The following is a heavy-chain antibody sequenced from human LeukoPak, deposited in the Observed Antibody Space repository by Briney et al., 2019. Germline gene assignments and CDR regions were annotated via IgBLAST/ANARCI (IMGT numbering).Heavy chain of an antibody. CDR1: GGSFSGYY. V-gene: IGHV4-34*01. CDR2: INHSGST. D-gene: IGHD2-2*01. J-gene: IGHJ4*02. Sequence: KPSETLSLTCAVYGGSFSGYYWGWIRQPPGKGLEWIGEINHSGSTNYNPSLKSRVTISVDTSKNQFSLKLSSVTAADTAVYYCARAGYCSSTSCPAFDYWGQGTLVTVSS. CDR3: ARAGYCSSTSCPAFDY.